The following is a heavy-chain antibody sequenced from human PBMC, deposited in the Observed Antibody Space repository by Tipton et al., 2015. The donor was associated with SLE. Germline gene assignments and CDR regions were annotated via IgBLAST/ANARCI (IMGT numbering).Heavy chain of an antibody. V-gene: IGHV4-34*01. Sequence: TLSLTCAVYGGSFSGYYWSWIRQPPGKGLEWIGEINHSGSTNYNPSLKSRVTISVDTSKNQFSLKLSSVTAADTAVHYCARPREGDPDAFDIWGQGTMVTVSS. CDR1: GGSFSGYY. CDR2: INHSGST. D-gene: IGHD3-16*01. CDR3: ARPREGDPDAFDI. J-gene: IGHJ3*02.